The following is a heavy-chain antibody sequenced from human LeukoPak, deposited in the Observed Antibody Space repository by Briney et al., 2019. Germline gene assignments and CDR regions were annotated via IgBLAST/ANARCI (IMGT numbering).Heavy chain of an antibody. CDR1: GYTFTSYG. V-gene: IGHV1-2*02. J-gene: IGHJ4*02. D-gene: IGHD2-2*01. CDR2: INPNSGGT. Sequence: GASVKVSCKASGYTFTSYGISWVRQAPGQGLEWMGWINPNSGGTNYAQKFQGRVTMTRDTSISTAYMELSRLRSDDTAVYYCARDLPRRYCSSTSCYYPLVYWGQGTLVTVSS. CDR3: ARDLPRRYCSSTSCYYPLVY.